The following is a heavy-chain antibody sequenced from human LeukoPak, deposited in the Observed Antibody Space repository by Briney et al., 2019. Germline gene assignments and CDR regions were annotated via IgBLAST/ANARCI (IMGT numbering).Heavy chain of an antibody. CDR1: GGSISSYY. V-gene: IGHV4-59*01. CDR3: AREGGDYDRAFDY. J-gene: IGHJ4*02. CDR2: IYYSGST. D-gene: IGHD4-17*01. Sequence: SETLSLTCTVSGGSISSYYWSWIRQPPGKGLEWIGYIYYSGSTNYNPSLKSRVTISVDTSKNQFSLKLSSVTAADTAVYYCAREGGDYDRAFDYWGQGTLVTVSS.